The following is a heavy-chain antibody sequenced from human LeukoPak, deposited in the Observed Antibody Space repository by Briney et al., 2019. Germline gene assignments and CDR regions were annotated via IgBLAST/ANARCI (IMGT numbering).Heavy chain of an antibody. D-gene: IGHD3-10*01. J-gene: IGHJ5*02. CDR2: INAGNGNT. CDR3: ARDVSRVRGVIVNWFDP. V-gene: IGHV1-3*01. CDR1: GYTFTSYA. Sequence: GASVKVSCKASGYTFTSYAMHWVRQAPGQRLEWMGWINAGNGNTKYSQKFQGRVTITRDTSASTAYMELSSLRSEATAVYSCARDVSRVRGVIVNWFDPWGQGTLVTVSS.